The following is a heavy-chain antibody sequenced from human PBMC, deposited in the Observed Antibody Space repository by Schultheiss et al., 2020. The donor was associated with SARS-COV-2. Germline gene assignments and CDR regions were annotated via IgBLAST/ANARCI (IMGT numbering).Heavy chain of an antibody. CDR3: TRDKTWIQLWSEGGYYYYGMDV. CDR2: IRSKANSYAT. V-gene: IGHV3-73*01. J-gene: IGHJ6*02. CDR1: GFTFSGSA. Sequence: GGSLRLSCAASGFTFSGSAMHWVRQASGKGLEWVGRIRSKANSYATAYAASVKGRFTISRDDSKNTAYLQMNSLKTEDTAVYYCTRDKTWIQLWSEGGYYYYGMDVWGQGTTVTVSS. D-gene: IGHD5-18*01.